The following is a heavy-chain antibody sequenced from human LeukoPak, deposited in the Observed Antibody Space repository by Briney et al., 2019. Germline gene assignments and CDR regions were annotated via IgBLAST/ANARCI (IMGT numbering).Heavy chain of an antibody. CDR2: ISRSGENV. CDR1: GFTLSSYS. Sequence: GGSLRLSCVVSGFTLSSYSMNWVRQPPGKGLECVAHISRSGENVQYADSVKGRFTISRDITKNSLYLQMNSLRDEDTAVYYCAQARSSSGYGPLGLYWGQGTLVTVSS. D-gene: IGHD5-12*01. J-gene: IGHJ4*02. CDR3: AQARSSSGYGPLGLY. V-gene: IGHV3-48*02.